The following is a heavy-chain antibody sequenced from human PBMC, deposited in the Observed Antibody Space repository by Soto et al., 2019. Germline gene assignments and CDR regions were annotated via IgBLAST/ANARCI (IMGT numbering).Heavy chain of an antibody. J-gene: IGHJ1*01. CDR2: MYPGESDT. CDR1: GYTFSDYW. D-gene: IGHD3-16*01. Sequence: GQSLKISCKGSGYTFSDYWIGWVRQMPGKGLKWMGIMYPGESDTRYSPSFQGQVTISADKSISTAYLQWSSLKASDTAMYYCVTVPPCICVYNILDEWGKGTPVTLFS. CDR3: VTVPPCICVYNILDE. V-gene: IGHV5-51*01.